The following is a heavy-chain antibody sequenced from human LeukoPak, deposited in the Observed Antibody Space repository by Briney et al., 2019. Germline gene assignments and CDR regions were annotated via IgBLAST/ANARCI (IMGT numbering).Heavy chain of an antibody. CDR3: AKDHLGYCSSTSCSGGSDY. Sequence: GGSLRLSCAASGFTFSSYGMHWVRQAPGKGLEWVAFIRYDGSNKYYADSVKGRFTISRDNSKNTLYLQMNSLRAEATAVYYCAKDHLGYCSSTSCSGGSDYWGQGTLVTVSS. CDR1: GFTFSSYG. J-gene: IGHJ4*02. D-gene: IGHD2-2*01. CDR2: IRYDGSNK. V-gene: IGHV3-30*02.